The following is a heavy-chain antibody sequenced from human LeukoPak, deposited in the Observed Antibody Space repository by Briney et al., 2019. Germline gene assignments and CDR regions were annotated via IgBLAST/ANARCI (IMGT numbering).Heavy chain of an antibody. Sequence: PSETLSLTCAVYGGSFSGYYWSWIRQPPGKGLEWIGEIYHSVSTNYNPSLKSRVTISVDTSKNQFSLKLTSVTAADTAVYYCARETSQKGAHYMDVWGKGTTVTIS. CDR2: IYHSVST. CDR1: GGSFSGYY. V-gene: IGHV4-34*01. J-gene: IGHJ6*03. D-gene: IGHD3-16*01. CDR3: ARETSQKGAHYMDV.